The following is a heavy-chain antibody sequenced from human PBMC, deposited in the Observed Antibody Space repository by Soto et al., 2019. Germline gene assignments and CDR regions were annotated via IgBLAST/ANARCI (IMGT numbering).Heavy chain of an antibody. D-gene: IGHD3-9*01. CDR3: ARSPYFFRGPLDY. J-gene: IGHJ4*02. CDR1: GFTFSSYW. CDR2: IKQDGSEK. V-gene: IGHV3-7*03. Sequence: GGSLRLSCAASGFTFSSYWMSWVRQAPGKGLEWVANIKQDGSEKYFVDSVKGRFTISRDNAKNSLYLQMNSLRAEDTAVYYCARSPYFFRGPLDYWGQATLVTVSS.